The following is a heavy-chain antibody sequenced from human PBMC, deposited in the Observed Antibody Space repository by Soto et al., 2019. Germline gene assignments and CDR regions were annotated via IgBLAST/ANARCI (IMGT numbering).Heavy chain of an antibody. CDR1: GGSVSSADWH. J-gene: IGHJ4*02. Sequence: TLPLTYTVSGGSVSSADWHWCWIRQTPGKGLEWIGHIYEGGRTYSNPSLMSRATISLDTSKNLFSLNLKSVTAADTAVYYCTRGPSGDKVDFWGQGLLVTVS. D-gene: IGHD7-27*01. V-gene: IGHV4-30-4*08. CDR2: IYEGGRT. CDR3: TRGPSGDKVDF.